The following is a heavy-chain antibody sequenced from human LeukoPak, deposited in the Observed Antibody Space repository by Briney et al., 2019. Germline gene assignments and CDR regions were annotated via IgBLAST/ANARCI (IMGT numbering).Heavy chain of an antibody. Sequence: PSQTLSLTCAISGDSVSSNSAAWNWIRQSPSRGLEWLGRTYYRSKWYNDYAVSVKSRITINPDTSKNQFSLQLNSVTPEDTAVYYCATAGLRGSSGEWYYYYYGMDVWGQGTTVTVSS. CDR3: ATAGLRGSSGEWYYYYYGMDV. V-gene: IGHV6-1*01. J-gene: IGHJ6*02. D-gene: IGHD2-21*01. CDR2: TYYRSKWYN. CDR1: GDSVSSNSAA.